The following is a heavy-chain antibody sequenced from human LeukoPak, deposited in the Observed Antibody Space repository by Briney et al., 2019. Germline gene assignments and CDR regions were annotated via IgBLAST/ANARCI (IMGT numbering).Heavy chain of an antibody. CDR2: ISDSGGTI. V-gene: IGHV3-11*04. Sequence: LSLTCTGSGGSISSYYWTWIRQAPGKGLEWISYISDSGGTIYYAASVKGRFTVSRDNAKNSLYLQMNSLRAEDTAVYYCAELGITMIGGVWGKGTTLTISS. CDR1: GGSISSYY. J-gene: IGHJ6*04. CDR3: AELGITMIGGV. D-gene: IGHD3-10*02.